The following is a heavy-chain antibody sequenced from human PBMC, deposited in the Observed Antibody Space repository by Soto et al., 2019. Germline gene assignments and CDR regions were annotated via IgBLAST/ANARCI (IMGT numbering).Heavy chain of an antibody. Sequence: GGSLRLSCAASGFSFSTYTMYWVRQAPGKGLEYVSSISGTGLATAYANAVKGRFTISRDNSKNTLYLQMGSLGLEDTAVYYRASLQGQRLDYFDYWGQGTLVTVSS. V-gene: IGHV3-64*01. CDR1: GFSFSTYT. CDR3: ASLQGQRLDYFDY. J-gene: IGHJ4*02. CDR2: ISGTGLAT. D-gene: IGHD6-25*01.